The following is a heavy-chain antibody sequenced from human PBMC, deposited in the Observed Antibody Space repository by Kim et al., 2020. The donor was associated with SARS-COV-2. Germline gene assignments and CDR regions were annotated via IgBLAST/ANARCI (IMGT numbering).Heavy chain of an antibody. V-gene: IGHV4-34*01. D-gene: IGHD3-3*01. Sequence: LKSRVTISVDTSKNQFSLKLSSVTAADTAVYYCASLYYDFWSGYPPVDPWGQGTLVTVSS. J-gene: IGHJ5*02. CDR3: ASLYYDFWSGYPPVDP.